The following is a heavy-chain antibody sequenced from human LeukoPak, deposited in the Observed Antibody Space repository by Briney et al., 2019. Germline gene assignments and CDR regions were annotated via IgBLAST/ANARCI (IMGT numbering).Heavy chain of an antibody. J-gene: IGHJ4*02. V-gene: IGHV1-24*01. D-gene: IGHD3-9*01. CDR3: ARAYTRLRYFDWSPAY. CDR1: GYTLTELS. CDR2: FDPEDGET. Sequence: ASVKVSCRVSGYTLTELSMHWVRQAPGKGLEWMGGFDPEDGETIYAQKFQGRVTMTEDTSTDTAYMELSRLRSDDTAVYYCARAYTRLRYFDWSPAYWGQGTLVTVSS.